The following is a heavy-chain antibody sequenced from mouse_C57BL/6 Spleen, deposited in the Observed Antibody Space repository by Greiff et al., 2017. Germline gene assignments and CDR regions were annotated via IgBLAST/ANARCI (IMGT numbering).Heavy chain of an antibody. CDR1: GYSITSGYY. CDR3: ARDGGYYYGSSYY. Sequence: DVKLQESGPGLVKPSQSLSLTCSVTGYSITSGYYWNWIRQFPGNKLEWMGYISYDGSNNYNPSLKNRISITRDTSKNQFFLKLNSVTTEDTATYYCARDGGYYYGSSYYWGQGITLTVSS. D-gene: IGHD1-1*01. CDR2: ISYDGSN. V-gene: IGHV3-6*01. J-gene: IGHJ2*01.